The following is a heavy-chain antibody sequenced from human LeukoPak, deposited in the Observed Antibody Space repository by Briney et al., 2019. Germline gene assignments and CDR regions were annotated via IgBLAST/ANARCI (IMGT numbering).Heavy chain of an antibody. Sequence: GGSLRLSCAASGFTFSSYGMHWVRQAPGKGLEWVAYIQYDGSNEQFADSVKGRFTISRDNAKNSLYLQMNSLRAEDTAVYYCARVKYYYDSSGYYEGAYDYWGQGTLITVSS. V-gene: IGHV3-30*02. CDR3: ARVKYYYDSSGYYEGAYDY. CDR2: IQYDGSNE. J-gene: IGHJ4*02. D-gene: IGHD3-22*01. CDR1: GFTFSSYG.